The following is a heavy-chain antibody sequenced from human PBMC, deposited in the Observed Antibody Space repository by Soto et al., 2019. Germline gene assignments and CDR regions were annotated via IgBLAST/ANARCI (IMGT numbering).Heavy chain of an antibody. CDR3: TRDAITIFGVVINWFDP. Sequence: GGSLRLSCTASGFTFGDYAMSWVRQAPGKGLEWVGFIRSKAYGGTTEYAASVKGRFTISRDDSKSIAYLQMNSLKTEDTAVYYCTRDAITIFGVVINWFDPWGQGTLVT. V-gene: IGHV3-49*04. CDR2: IRSKAYGGTT. J-gene: IGHJ5*02. D-gene: IGHD3-3*01. CDR1: GFTFGDYA.